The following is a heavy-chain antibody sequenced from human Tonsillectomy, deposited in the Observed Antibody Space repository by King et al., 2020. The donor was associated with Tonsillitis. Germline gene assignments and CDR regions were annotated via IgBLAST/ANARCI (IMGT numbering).Heavy chain of an antibody. V-gene: IGHV3-9*01. Sequence: VQLVESGGGLVQPGRSLRLSCAASGFTFDDYAMHWVRQAPGKGLEWVSGISWNSGRIGYADSVKGRFTISRDNAKNSLYLQMNSLRAEDTALYYCAKDLTVDIVATYFLGSSGMGVWGQGTTVIVSS. CDR2: ISWNSGRI. CDR1: GFTFDDYA. CDR3: AKDLTVDIVATYFLGSSGMGV. D-gene: IGHD5-12*01. J-gene: IGHJ6*02.